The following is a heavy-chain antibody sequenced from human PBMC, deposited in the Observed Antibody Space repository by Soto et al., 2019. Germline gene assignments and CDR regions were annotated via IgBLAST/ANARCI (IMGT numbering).Heavy chain of an antibody. Sequence: ESLKISCKASGYSFTSFWIGWVRQMPGKGLEWMGIIYPGDSDTRYSPSFQGQVTISADKSISTAYLQWRSLKASDTAMYYCARQSVAGNTGYRYSWFDPWGQGTLVTVSS. J-gene: IGHJ5*02. CDR1: GYSFTSFW. D-gene: IGHD6-19*01. CDR3: ARQSVAGNTGYRYSWFDP. CDR2: IYPGDSDT. V-gene: IGHV5-51*01.